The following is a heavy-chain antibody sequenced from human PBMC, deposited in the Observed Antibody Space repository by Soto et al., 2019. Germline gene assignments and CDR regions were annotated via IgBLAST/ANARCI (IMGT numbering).Heavy chain of an antibody. CDR1: GYTFTGYY. CDR3: ARAKYYDFWSGYLSWFDP. V-gene: IGHV1-3*01. J-gene: IGHJ5*02. Sequence: GASVKVSCKASGYTFTGYYMHWVRQAPGQRLEWMGWINAGNGNTKYSQKFQGRVTITRDTSASTAYMELSSLRSEDTAVYYCARAKYYDFWSGYLSWFDPWGQGTLVTVSS. CDR2: INAGNGNT. D-gene: IGHD3-3*01.